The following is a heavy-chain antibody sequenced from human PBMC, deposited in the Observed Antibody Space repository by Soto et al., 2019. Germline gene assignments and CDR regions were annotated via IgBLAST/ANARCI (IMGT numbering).Heavy chain of an antibody. Sequence: PSETLSLPCTVSGGSISSYYWSWIRQPPGKGLEWIGYIYYSGSTNYNPSLKSRVTISVDTSKNQFSLKLSSVTAADTAVYYCARAASDTAMVVFTNWFDPWGQGTLVTVSS. D-gene: IGHD5-18*01. CDR2: IYYSGST. J-gene: IGHJ5*02. V-gene: IGHV4-59*01. CDR3: ARAASDTAMVVFTNWFDP. CDR1: GGSISSYY.